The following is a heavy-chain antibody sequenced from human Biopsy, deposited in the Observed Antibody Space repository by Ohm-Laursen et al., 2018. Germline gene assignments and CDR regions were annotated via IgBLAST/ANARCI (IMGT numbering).Heavy chain of an antibody. CDR1: GFTLDSYA. J-gene: IGHJ6*02. V-gene: IGHV3-9*01. D-gene: IGHD4-17*01. CDR3: TKDLTPGGADV. CDR2: LSLDSSRI. Sequence: SLRLSCAATGFTLDSYAIHWVRQAPGKGLEWVSGLSLDSSRIGYADSVKGRFTVSRDNAKNSLFLQMNSLREEDTALYYCTKDLTPGGADVWGQGTTVTVS.